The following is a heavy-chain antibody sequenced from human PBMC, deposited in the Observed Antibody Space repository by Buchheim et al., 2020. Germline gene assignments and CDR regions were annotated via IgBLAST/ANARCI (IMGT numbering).Heavy chain of an antibody. J-gene: IGHJ4*01. Sequence: QVQLQESGPRLVKPSETLSLTCTVSGDSISPYYWSWIRQPPGKGLEWIGYIFQTDSTNYNPSLSIRVTMSVDRSKNMFSRNLGSVTAADTAVYFCARKRHVGGGDFDYWGHGIL. D-gene: IGHD2-15*01. CDR2: IFQTDST. CDR1: GDSISPYY. V-gene: IGHV4-59*01. CDR3: ARKRHVGGGDFDY.